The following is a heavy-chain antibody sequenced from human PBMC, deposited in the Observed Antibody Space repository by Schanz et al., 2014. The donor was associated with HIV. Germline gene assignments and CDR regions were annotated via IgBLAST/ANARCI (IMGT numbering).Heavy chain of an antibody. Sequence: QLQLQESGPGLVKPSETLSLTCTVSGGSISSSSYYWGWIRQPPGRGLEWIGYIYYTGSTNYNPSLKSRVTISVDTSKNQFSLKLSSVTAADTAVYYCASSQGAARAFDYWGQGTLVTVSS. J-gene: IGHJ4*02. CDR3: ASSQGAARAFDY. CDR2: IYYTGST. V-gene: IGHV4-61*05. CDR1: GGSISSSSYY. D-gene: IGHD6-6*01.